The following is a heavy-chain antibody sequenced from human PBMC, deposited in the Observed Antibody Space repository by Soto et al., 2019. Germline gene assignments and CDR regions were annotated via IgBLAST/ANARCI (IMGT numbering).Heavy chain of an antibody. CDR2: IYYSGST. CDR1: GGSISSSSYY. J-gene: IGHJ6*02. CDR3: ATGNYYGMDV. Sequence: SETLSLTCTVSGGSISSSSYYWGWIRQPPGKGLEWIGSIYYSGSTYYNTSLKSRVTISVDTSKNQFSLKLSSVTAADTDVYSCATGNYYGMDVWGQGTKVTVSS. V-gene: IGHV4-39*01.